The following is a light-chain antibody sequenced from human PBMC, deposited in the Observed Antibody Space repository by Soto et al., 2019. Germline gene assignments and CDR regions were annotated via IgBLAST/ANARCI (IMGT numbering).Light chain of an antibody. Sequence: DIVLTQSPATLSLSPGDRATLSCRASQSVGNSLAWYQQKPGQAPSLLIYDASSMTNGVPARFRGFGSGTDFTLTITSLEPEDFATYYCQHRSNWPLTFGGGTKVDIK. V-gene: IGKV3-11*01. CDR1: QSVGNS. J-gene: IGKJ4*01. CDR3: QHRSNWPLT. CDR2: DAS.